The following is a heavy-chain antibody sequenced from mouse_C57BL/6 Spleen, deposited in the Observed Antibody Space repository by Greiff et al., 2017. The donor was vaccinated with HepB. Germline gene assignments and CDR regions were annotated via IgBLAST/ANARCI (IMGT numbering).Heavy chain of an antibody. V-gene: IGHV3-6*01. J-gene: IGHJ3*01. CDR1: GYSITSGYY. CDR2: ISYDGSN. D-gene: IGHD2-1*01. CDR3: ARGGYYGNYDLRFAY. Sequence: EVQRVESGPGLVKPSQSLSLTCSVTGYSITSGYYWNWIRQFPGNKLEWMGYISYDGSNNYNPSLKNRISITRDTSKNQFFLKLNSVTTEDTATYYCARGGYYGNYDLRFAYWGQGTLVTVSA.